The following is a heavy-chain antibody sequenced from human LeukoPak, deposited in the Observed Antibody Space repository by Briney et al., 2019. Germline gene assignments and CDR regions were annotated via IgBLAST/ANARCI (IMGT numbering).Heavy chain of an antibody. V-gene: IGHV3-7*01. CDR2: IKYDGSED. CDR1: GFTFSRYW. CDR3: SGGAAPGSFDY. J-gene: IGHJ4*02. D-gene: IGHD1-1*01. Sequence: PGGSLRLSCAASGFTFSRYWMSWMRQAPGKGLEWVANIKYDGSEDYYVDSVKGRLTISRDNAKNTLYLQLNSLRVEDTAVYCKSGGAAPGSFDYWGQGTLVTVSP.